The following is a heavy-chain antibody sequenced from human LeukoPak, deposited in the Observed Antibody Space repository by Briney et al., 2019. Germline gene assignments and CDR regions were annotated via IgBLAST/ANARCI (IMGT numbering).Heavy chain of an antibody. CDR1: GDSINDYY. CDR3: ARRKAKTPNYFDY. V-gene: IGHV4-59*08. J-gene: IGHJ4*02. Sequence: PSETLSLTCTVSGDSINDYYWTWIRPPPGKGLEWIGYIYYRGTTNYTPSLKSLFSMSLDTSKNQFSLELTSVTAADTAMYYCARRKAKTPNYFDYGGQGALVTVSA. CDR2: IYYRGTT.